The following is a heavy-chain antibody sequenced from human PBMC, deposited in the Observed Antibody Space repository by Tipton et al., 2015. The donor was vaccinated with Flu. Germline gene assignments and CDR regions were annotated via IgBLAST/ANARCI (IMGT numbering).Heavy chain of an antibody. V-gene: IGHV4-38-2*01. CDR3: ARHWGVYSSFYGMDV. Sequence: TLSLTCAVSGYSISSGYYCCWIRQPPGKGLEWIGSIYHSGSTYYNPSLTSRVTVSVDTSKRQLSLKPSSVTAADTAVYYCARHWGVYSSFYGMDVWGQGTTVTVSS. CDR2: IYHSGST. CDR1: GYSISSGYY. J-gene: IGHJ6*02. D-gene: IGHD7-27*01.